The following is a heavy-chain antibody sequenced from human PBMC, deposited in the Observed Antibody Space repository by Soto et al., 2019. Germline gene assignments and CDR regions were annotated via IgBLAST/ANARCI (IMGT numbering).Heavy chain of an antibody. CDR3: ARGYPQVVAASYYYYYMDV. CDR1: GGSFSGYY. J-gene: IGHJ6*03. D-gene: IGHD2-15*01. CDR2: INHSGST. Sequence: SSETLSLTCAIYGGSFSGYYWSWIRQPPGKGLEWIGEINHSGSTNYNPSLKSRVTIAVDTSKNQFSLKLSSVTAADTAVYYCARGYPQVVAASYYYYYMDVWGKGTTVTVSS. V-gene: IGHV4-34*01.